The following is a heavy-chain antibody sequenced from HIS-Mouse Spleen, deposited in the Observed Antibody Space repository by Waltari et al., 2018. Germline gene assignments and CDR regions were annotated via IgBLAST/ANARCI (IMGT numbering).Heavy chain of an antibody. J-gene: IGHJ4*02. V-gene: IGHV3-30*18. CDR3: AKDKHHAFDY. CDR2: ISYDGSNK. CDR1: GFTFSSYG. Sequence: QVQLVESGGGVVQPGRSLRLSCAASGFTFSSYGMPWVRQAPGKGLEWVAVISYDGSNKYYADSVKGRFTISRDNSKNTLYLQMNSLRAEDTAVYYCAKDKHHAFDYWGQGTLVTVSS.